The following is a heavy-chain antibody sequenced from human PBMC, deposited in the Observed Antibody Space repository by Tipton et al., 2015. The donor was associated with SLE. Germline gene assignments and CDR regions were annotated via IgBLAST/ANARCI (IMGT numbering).Heavy chain of an antibody. D-gene: IGHD2-2*01. CDR2: IYTSGST. CDR3: ARVFRKDVVVGPAYYYYYYMDV. V-gene: IGHV4-61*09. CDR1: GGSISSGSYY. J-gene: IGHJ6*03. Sequence: TLSLTCTVSGGSISSGSYYWSWIRQPAGKGLEWIGYIYTSGSTNYNPSLKSRVTISVDKSKNQFSLKLSSVTAADTAVYYCARVFRKDVVVGPAYYYYYYMDVWGKGTTVTVSS.